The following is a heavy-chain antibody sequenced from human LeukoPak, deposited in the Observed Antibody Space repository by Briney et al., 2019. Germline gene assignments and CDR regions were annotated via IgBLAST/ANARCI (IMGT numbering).Heavy chain of an antibody. CDR3: ARFMVRGVSEYYYYGMDV. CDR1: GYTFTSYG. V-gene: IGHV1-18*01. CDR2: ISAYNGDT. D-gene: IGHD3-10*01. Sequence: GASVKVSCKASGYTFTSYGISWMRQAPGQGLEWMGWISAYNGDTNYAQKLQGRVTMTTDTSTSTAYMELRSLRSDDTAVYYCARFMVRGVSEYYYYGMDVWGQGTTVTVSS. J-gene: IGHJ6*02.